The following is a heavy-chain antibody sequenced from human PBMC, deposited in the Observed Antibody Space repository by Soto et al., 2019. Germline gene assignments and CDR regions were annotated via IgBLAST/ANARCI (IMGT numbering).Heavy chain of an antibody. D-gene: IGHD3-3*01. J-gene: IGHJ6*02. CDR2: IIPIFGTA. Sequence: ASVKVSCKASGGTFSSYAISWVRQAPGQGLEWMGGIIPIFGTANYAQKFQGRVTITADESTSTAYMELSSLRSEDTAVYYCARTYYDFWSGYPRAYYYYGMDVWGQGTTVTVSS. CDR3: ARTYYDFWSGYPRAYYYYGMDV. V-gene: IGHV1-69*13. CDR1: GGTFSSYA.